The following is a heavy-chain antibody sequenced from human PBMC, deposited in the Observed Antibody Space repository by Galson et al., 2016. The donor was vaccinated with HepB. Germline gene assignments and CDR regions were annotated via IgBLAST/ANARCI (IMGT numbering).Heavy chain of an antibody. J-gene: IGHJ4*02. CDR2: IYHSGTT. Sequence: SETLSLTCTVSGGSIISNGYYWGWVRQPPGKGLEWIGSIYHSGTTYYNPSLKSRVTMSVDTSTNQFSLKLASVTAADTAVYYCARRNVAPFDFWGQGTLVTVSS. V-gene: IGHV4-39*01. CDR3: ARRNVAPFDF. CDR1: GGSIISNGYY. D-gene: IGHD2-8*01.